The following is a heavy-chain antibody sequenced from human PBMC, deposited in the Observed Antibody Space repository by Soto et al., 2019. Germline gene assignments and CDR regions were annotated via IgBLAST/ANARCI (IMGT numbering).Heavy chain of an antibody. Sequence: SVKVSCEASGGTFSNHAISWVRQAPGQGLEWVGGIIPMFPTADYAQRFQGRVTITADDSTTTVYMELSGLRSEDTAMYYCARDDATYCGGDCYRYFYYGMDVWGQGTTVTVS. CDR1: GGTFSNHA. D-gene: IGHD2-21*02. J-gene: IGHJ6*02. CDR2: IIPMFPTA. CDR3: ARDDATYCGGDCYRYFYYGMDV. V-gene: IGHV1-69*13.